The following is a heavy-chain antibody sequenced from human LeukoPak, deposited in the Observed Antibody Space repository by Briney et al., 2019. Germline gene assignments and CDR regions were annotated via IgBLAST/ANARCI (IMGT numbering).Heavy chain of an antibody. CDR1: GASIDSYY. D-gene: IGHD3-16*01. CDR2: IYYSGTT. J-gene: IGHJ3*02. V-gene: IGHV4-59*12. Sequence: SETLSLTCTISGASIDSYYWSWIRQPPGKGLEWIGYIYYSGTTNYNPSLKRRVTISVDTSKNQFSLKLSSVTAADTAVYYCARDPRWGDAFDIWGQGTMVTVSS. CDR3: ARDPRWGDAFDI.